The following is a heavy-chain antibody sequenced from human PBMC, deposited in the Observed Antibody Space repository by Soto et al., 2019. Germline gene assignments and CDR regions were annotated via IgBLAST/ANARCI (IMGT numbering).Heavy chain of an antibody. CDR1: GGSFSGYY. Sequence: QVQLQQWGAGLLKPSETLSLTCAVYGGSFSGYYWSWIRQPPGKGLEWIGEINHSGSTNYNPSLKSRVTISVDTSKNQFSLKLSSVTAADTAVYYCASGRGSGWYYYGMDVWGQGTTVTVSS. CDR2: INHSGST. CDR3: ASGRGSGWYYYGMDV. D-gene: IGHD6-19*01. V-gene: IGHV4-34*01. J-gene: IGHJ6*02.